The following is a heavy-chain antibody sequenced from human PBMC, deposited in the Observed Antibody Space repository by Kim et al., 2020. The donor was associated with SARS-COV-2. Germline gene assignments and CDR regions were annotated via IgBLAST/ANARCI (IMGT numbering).Heavy chain of an antibody. V-gene: IGHV3-15*01. CDR3: LAGSYYTAYYFDH. Sequence: WGSLRLSCAASGFTFSNAWMTWVRQAPGKGLEWLGRIKSKTDGGTTDYAAPVKGRFTISRDDSKSTLYLQMNSLNIDDTAVYYCLAGSYYTAYYFDHWGQGTLVTVSS. J-gene: IGHJ4*02. D-gene: IGHD3-10*01. CDR1: GFTFSNAW. CDR2: IKSKTDGGTT.